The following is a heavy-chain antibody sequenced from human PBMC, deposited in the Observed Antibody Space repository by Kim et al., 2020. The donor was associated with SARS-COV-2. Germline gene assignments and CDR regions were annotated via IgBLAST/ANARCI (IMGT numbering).Heavy chain of an antibody. Sequence: GSRTIYADSVKGRFTISRDNAKNTLDLQMNSLRAEDTAVYYCARGNGMDVWGQGTTVTVSS. CDR2: GSRT. V-gene: IGHV3-74*01. CDR3: ARGNGMDV. J-gene: IGHJ6*02.